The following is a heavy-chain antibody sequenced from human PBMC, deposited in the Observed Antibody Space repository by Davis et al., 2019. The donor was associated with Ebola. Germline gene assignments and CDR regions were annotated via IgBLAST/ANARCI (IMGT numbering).Heavy chain of an antibody. V-gene: IGHV4-34*01. CDR2: INHSGST. Sequence: SETLSLTCAVYGGSFSGYYWSWIRQPPGKGLEWIGEINHSGSTNYNPSLKSRVTISVDTSKNQFSLKLSSVTAADTAVYYCAREAYSSGWNAFDIWGQGTMVTVSS. D-gene: IGHD6-19*01. J-gene: IGHJ3*02. CDR3: AREAYSSGWNAFDI. CDR1: GGSFSGYY.